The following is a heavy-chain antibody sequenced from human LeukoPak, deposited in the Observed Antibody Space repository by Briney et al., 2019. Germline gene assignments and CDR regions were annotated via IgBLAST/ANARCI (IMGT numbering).Heavy chain of an antibody. CDR3: LPSWWGTTGTGEAY. D-gene: IGHD1-1*01. J-gene: IGHJ4*02. CDR1: GFSFSSYS. CDR2: ISSSSSTI. V-gene: IGHV3-48*01. Sequence: PGGSLRLSCAASGFSFSSYSMNWVRQAPGKGLEWVSYISSSSSTIYYADSVKGRFTISRDNAKNSLYLQMNSLRAEDTAVYYCLPSWWGTTGTGEAYWGQGTLVTVSS.